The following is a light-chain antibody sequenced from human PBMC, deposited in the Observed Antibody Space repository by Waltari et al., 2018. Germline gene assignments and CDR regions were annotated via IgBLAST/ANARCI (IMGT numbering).Light chain of an antibody. J-gene: IGKJ1*01. V-gene: IGKV1-5*03. Sequence: DIQMTQSPSTLSASVGDRVTITCRASQSISRWLAWCQQKPGKAPKLLIYKASSLASDVPSRFSGSGFGTDFTLTLSSLQPDDFATYYCQHYYSDSRAFDQGTKVEVK. CDR3: QHYYSDSRA. CDR1: QSISRW. CDR2: KAS.